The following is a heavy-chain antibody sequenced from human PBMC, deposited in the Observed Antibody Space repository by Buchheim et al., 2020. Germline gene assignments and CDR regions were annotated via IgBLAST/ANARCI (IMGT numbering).Heavy chain of an antibody. Sequence: QVQLVESGGGVVQPGRSLRLSCAASGFTFSSYGMHWVRQAPGKGLEWVAVISYDGSNKYYADSVKGRFTISRDNSKNTLYLQMNSLRAEDTAVYYCAKDGDCSGGSCLSYWGQGTL. CDR3: AKDGDCSGGSCLSY. V-gene: IGHV3-30*18. J-gene: IGHJ4*02. CDR1: GFTFSSYG. CDR2: ISYDGSNK. D-gene: IGHD2-15*01.